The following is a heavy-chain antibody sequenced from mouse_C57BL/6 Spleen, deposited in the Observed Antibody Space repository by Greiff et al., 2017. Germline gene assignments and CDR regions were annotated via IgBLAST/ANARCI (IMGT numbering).Heavy chain of an antibody. CDR3: ARSRGYDYDERDYYAMDY. J-gene: IGHJ4*01. D-gene: IGHD2-4*01. V-gene: IGHV1-64*01. Sequence: QVQLQQPGAELVKPGASVKLSCKASGYTFTSYWMHWVKQRPGQGLEWIGMIHPNSGSTNYNEKFKSKATLTVDKSSSTAYMQLSSLTSEDSAVYYCARSRGYDYDERDYYAMDYWGQGTSVTVSS. CDR2: IHPNSGST. CDR1: GYTFTSYW.